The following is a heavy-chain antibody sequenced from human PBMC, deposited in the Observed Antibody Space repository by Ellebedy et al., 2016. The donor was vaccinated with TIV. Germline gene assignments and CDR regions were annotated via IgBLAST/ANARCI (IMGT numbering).Heavy chain of an antibody. D-gene: IGHD4-17*01. CDR2: ITSDGGIT. Sequence: GGSLRLSCSASGFTFSSYAMHWARQAPGKGLEYVSAITSDGGITYYPDSVKGRFTTSRDNSKNMVYLQMGSLRGEDTAVYYCVKALTTMTKQRDAFHIWGQGTMVTVAS. V-gene: IGHV3-64D*06. J-gene: IGHJ3*02. CDR1: GFTFSSYA. CDR3: VKALTTMTKQRDAFHI.